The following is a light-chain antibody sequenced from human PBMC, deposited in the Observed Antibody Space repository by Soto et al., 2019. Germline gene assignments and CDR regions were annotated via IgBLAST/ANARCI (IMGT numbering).Light chain of an antibody. CDR2: EAS. CDR1: QSIGNW. Sequence: IRMTQSPSTQSASIGDRVTITCRASQSIGNWLAWYQQKPGRAPKFLMYEASSLESGVPSRFSGSGSGTEFTLTISGLQPDDFATYYCQQSFGAPRTFGQGTRVDIK. J-gene: IGKJ1*01. V-gene: IGKV1-5*03. CDR3: QQSFGAPRT.